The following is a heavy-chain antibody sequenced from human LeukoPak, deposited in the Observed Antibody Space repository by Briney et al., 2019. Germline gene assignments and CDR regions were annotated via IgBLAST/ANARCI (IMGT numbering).Heavy chain of an antibody. Sequence: ASVKVSCKASGYTFTSYYMHWVRQAPGQGLEWMGIINPSGGSTSYAQKFQGRVTMTRDMSTRTVYMELSSLRSEDTAVYYCAGNPLGYCSGGSCYSPYDAFDIWGQGTMVTVSS. CDR3: AGNPLGYCSGGSCYSPYDAFDI. V-gene: IGHV1-46*01. CDR2: INPSGGST. D-gene: IGHD2-15*01. J-gene: IGHJ3*02. CDR1: GYTFTSYY.